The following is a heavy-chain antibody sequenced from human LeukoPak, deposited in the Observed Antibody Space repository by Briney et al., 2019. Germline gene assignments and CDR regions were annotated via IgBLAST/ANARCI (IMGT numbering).Heavy chain of an antibody. CDR1: GFTFNIYW. CDR3: ARGASSGYRIDY. CDR2: VSPDGTGT. V-gene: IGHV3-74*01. D-gene: IGHD3-10*01. Sequence: GGSLRLSCAASGFTFNIYWMHWVRQAPGKGLVWVSRVSPDGTGTNYAGSVKGRFTISRDNAKNTLYLQLNSLRVEDMAVYYCARGASSGYRIDYWSQGTLVTVSS. J-gene: IGHJ4*02.